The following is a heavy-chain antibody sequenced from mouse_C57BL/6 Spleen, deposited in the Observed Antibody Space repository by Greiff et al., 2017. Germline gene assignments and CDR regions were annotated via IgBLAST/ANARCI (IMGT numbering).Heavy chain of an antibody. CDR2: INPSSGYT. CDR1: GYTFTSYT. D-gene: IGHD3-3*01. CDR3: ARWGTLYYFDY. V-gene: IGHV1-4*01. J-gene: IGHJ2*01. Sequence: VQVVESGAELARPGASVKMSCKASGYTFTSYTMHWVKQRPGQGLEWIGYINPSSGYTKYNQKFKDKATLTADKSSSTAYMQLSSLTSEDSAVYYCARWGTLYYFDYWGQGTTLTVSS.